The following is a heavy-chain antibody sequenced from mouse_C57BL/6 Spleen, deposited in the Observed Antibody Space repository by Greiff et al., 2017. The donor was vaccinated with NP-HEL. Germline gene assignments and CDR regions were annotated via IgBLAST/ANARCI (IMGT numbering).Heavy chain of an antibody. CDR3: VGDGYYWDMDV. Sequence: EVQRVESGGGLVQPKGSLKLSCAASGFSFTTYAMNWVRQAPGKGLEWVARIRSKSNNYATYYADSVKDRFTISRDDSESMLYLQMNNVKTEDTAMYYCVGDGYYWDMDVWGTGTTVTVSS. CDR1: GFSFTTYA. D-gene: IGHD2-3*01. CDR2: IRSKSNNYAT. J-gene: IGHJ1*03. V-gene: IGHV10-1*01.